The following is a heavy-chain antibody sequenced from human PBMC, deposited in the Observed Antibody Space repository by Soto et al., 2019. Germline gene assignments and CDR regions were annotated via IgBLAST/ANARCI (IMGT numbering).Heavy chain of an antibody. CDR3: ARDEGYCSSTSCYDYYYYYGMDV. D-gene: IGHD2-2*01. J-gene: IGHJ6*02. V-gene: IGHV1-69*01. Sequence: QVQLVQSGAEVKKPGSSVKVSCKASGGTFSSYAISWVRQAPGQGLAWMGGIIPIFGTANYAQKFQGRVTITADESTSTAYMELSSLRSEDTAVYYCARDEGYCSSTSCYDYYYYYGMDVWGQGTTVTVSS. CDR1: GGTFSSYA. CDR2: IIPIFGTA.